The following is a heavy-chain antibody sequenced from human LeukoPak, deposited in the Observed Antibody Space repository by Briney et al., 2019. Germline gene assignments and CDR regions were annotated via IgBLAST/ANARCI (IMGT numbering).Heavy chain of an antibody. CDR1: GFTFSSYT. J-gene: IGHJ1*01. V-gene: IGHV3-21*01. CDR3: ARLSPSGWFGYFQQ. D-gene: IGHD6-19*01. Sequence: GGSLRLSCAASGFTFSSYTMNWVRQAPGKGLEWVSSISSISSYIYYADSVKGRFTISRDNAKNSLYLQMSSLRAEDTAMYYCARLSPSGWFGYFQQWGQGTLVTVSA. CDR2: ISSISSYI.